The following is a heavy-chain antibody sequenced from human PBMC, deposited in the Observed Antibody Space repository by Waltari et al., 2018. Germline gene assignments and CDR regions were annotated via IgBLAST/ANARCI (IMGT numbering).Heavy chain of an antibody. J-gene: IGHJ4*02. CDR1: GDFPSDDH. V-gene: IGHV4-59*08. CDR2: LRNTGAT. Sequence: HVQLQESGPRLVRPSETLSLTCTVSGDFPSDDHWTCVRQAPGKGLEWIAYLRNTGATKCTPSLESRVTVSAVTSKKQFSLRLTSVTAADTAVYYCARLPTKYYDSLGWGFFDQWDQGILVTVSS. CDR3: ARLPTKYYDSLGWGFFDQ. D-gene: IGHD3-22*01.